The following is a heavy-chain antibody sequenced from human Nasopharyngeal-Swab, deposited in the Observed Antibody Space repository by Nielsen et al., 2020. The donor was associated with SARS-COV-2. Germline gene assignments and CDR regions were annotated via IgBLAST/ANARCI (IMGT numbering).Heavy chain of an antibody. D-gene: IGHD3-10*01. J-gene: IGHJ3*02. CDR2: ISSSGSTI. CDR1: RFTFSDYY. V-gene: IGHV3-11*01. Sequence: GESLKISCAASRFTFSDYYMSWIRQAPGKGLEWVSYISSSGSTIYYADSVKGRFTISRDNAKNSLYLQMNSLRAEDTAVYYCARGLRRPLLWFGEAPTFDIWGQGTMVTVSS. CDR3: ARGLRRPLLWFGEAPTFDI.